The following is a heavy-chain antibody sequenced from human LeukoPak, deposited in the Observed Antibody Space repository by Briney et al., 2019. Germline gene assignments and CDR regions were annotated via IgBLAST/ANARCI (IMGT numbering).Heavy chain of an antibody. D-gene: IGHD3-9*01. J-gene: IGHJ5*02. CDR3: ARDRWYEILTGYYGRSANWFDP. CDR2: IYHSGST. V-gene: IGHV4-38-2*02. CDR1: GYSISSGYY. Sequence: PSETLSLTCAVSGYSISSGYYWGWIRQPPGKGLEWIGSIYHSGSTYYNPSLKSRVTISVDTSKNQFSLKLSSVTAADTAVYYCARDRWYEILTGYYGRSANWFDPWGQGTLVTVSS.